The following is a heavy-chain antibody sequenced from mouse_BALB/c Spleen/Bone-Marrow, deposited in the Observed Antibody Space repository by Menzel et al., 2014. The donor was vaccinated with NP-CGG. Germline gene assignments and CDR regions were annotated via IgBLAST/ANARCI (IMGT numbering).Heavy chain of an antibody. CDR3: ARSAGSSRYWYFDV. D-gene: IGHD1-1*01. J-gene: IGHJ1*01. CDR1: GYSITSDYA. Sequence: EVKLVESGPGLVKPSQSLPLTCTVTGYSITSDYAWNWIRQFPGNKLEWMGYISYSDITSYNPSLKSRISITRDTSKNQFFLQLNSVTPEDTATYYCARSAGSSRYWYFDVWGAGTMVTVSS. CDR2: ISYSDIT. V-gene: IGHV3-2*02.